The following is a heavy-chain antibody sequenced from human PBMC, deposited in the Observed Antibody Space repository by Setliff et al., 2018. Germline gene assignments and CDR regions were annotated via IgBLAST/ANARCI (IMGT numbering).Heavy chain of an antibody. CDR2: IYYSGST. J-gene: IGHJ6*03. CDR3: AREPTRTGGFYYLDV. V-gene: IGHV4-39*02. Sequence: PSETLSLTCTVSGGSISSSSYYWGWIRQPPGKGLEWIGSIYYSGSTYYNPSLKSRVTISVDTSTNQLSLELRSVTAADTAVYYCAREPTRTGGFYYLDVWGEGTTVTSP. D-gene: IGHD2-2*01. CDR1: GGSISSSSYY.